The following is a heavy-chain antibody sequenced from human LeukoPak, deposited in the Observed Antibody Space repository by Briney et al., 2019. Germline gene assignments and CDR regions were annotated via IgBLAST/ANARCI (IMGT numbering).Heavy chain of an antibody. V-gene: IGHV4-34*01. D-gene: IGHD5-12*01. CDR3: ARGEWLRSDDY. Sequence: SETLSLTCAVYGGSFSSYYWSWIRQPPGKGLEWIGEINHSGSTNYNPSLQSRVTISVDTSKNQFSLELSSVTAADTAVYYCARGEWLRSDDYWGQGTLVTVSS. J-gene: IGHJ4*02. CDR2: INHSGST. CDR1: GGSFSSYY.